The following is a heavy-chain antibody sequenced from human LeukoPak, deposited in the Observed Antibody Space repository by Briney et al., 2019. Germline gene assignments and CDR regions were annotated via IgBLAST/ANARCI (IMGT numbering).Heavy chain of an antibody. V-gene: IGHV3-21*01. CDR1: GFSFSSYS. Sequence: GPSLSLSCAASGFSFSSYSISCVRQPPGKGLECLSSISISSSDIYSEDSLKGRFTISRDNATTSLYLQMNSLRAEDTAVYSCARVPPDMTTIYYYYGMDVWGQGNPVTVSS. J-gene: IGHJ6*02. CDR3: ARVPPDMTTIYYYYGMDV. CDR2: ISISSSDI. D-gene: IGHD5-24*01.